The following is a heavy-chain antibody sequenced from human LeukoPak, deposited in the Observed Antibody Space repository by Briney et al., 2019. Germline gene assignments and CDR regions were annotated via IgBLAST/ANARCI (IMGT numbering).Heavy chain of an antibody. CDR1: GYILSSYN. D-gene: IGHD2-21*02. J-gene: IGHJ4*02. V-gene: IGHV1-46*01. CDR3: ARTYCAEDCSIRYFDY. Sequence: GASVKVSCKASGYILSSYNMHWVRQAPGQGLEWLGIINPSGGDTKYAQKFQGRVTLTRDKSTSTVYMELSSLTSDDTAVYYCARTYCAEDCSIRYFDYWGQGTLVTVPS. CDR2: INPSGGDT.